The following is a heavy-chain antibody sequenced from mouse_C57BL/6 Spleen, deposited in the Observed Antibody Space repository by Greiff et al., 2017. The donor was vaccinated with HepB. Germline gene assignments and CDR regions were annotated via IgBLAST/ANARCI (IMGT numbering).Heavy chain of an antibody. CDR3: AMSPHYGSSPYYFDY. CDR1: GFTFSDYG. D-gene: IGHD1-1*01. V-gene: IGHV5-17*01. Sequence: EVKLMESGGGLVKPGGSLKLSCAASGFTFSDYGMHWVRQAPEKGLEWVAYISSGSSTIYYADTVKGRFTISRDNAKNTLFLQMTSLRSEDTAMYYCAMSPHYGSSPYYFDYWGQGTTLTVSS. J-gene: IGHJ2*01. CDR2: ISSGSSTI.